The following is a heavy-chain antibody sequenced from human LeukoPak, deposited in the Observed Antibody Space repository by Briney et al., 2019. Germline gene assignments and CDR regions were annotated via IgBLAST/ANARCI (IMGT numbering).Heavy chain of an antibody. CDR2: IYYSGST. Sequence: SETLSLTCTVSGGSISSYYWSWIRQPPGKGLEWIGYIYYSGSTNYDPSLKSRVTISVDTSKNQFSLKLSSVTAADTAVYYCARGHRGGGSYSYYYYYMDVWGKGTTVTISS. CDR1: GGSISSYY. V-gene: IGHV4-59*01. CDR3: ARGHRGGGSYSYYYYYMDV. J-gene: IGHJ6*03. D-gene: IGHD1-26*01.